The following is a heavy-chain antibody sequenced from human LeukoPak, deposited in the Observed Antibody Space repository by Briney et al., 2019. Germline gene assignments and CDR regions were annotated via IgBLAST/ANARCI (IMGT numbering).Heavy chain of an antibody. CDR2: ISSSGSTI. Sequence: GGSLRLSCAASGFTFSDYYMSWIRQAPGKGLEWVSYISSSGSTIYYADSVKGRFTISRDNAKNSLYLQMNSLRAEDTAAYYCARDYYYDSSGYYRYWGQGTLVTVSS. V-gene: IGHV3-11*01. J-gene: IGHJ4*02. CDR1: GFTFSDYY. D-gene: IGHD3-22*01. CDR3: ARDYYYDSSGYYRY.